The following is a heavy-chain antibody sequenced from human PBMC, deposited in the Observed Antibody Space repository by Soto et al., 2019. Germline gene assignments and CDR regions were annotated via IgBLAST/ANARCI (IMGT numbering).Heavy chain of an antibody. D-gene: IGHD3-22*01. CDR2: IYYSGST. CDR3: NYYDSSGYYSDDY. V-gene: IGHV4-31*03. CDR1: GGSISSGGYY. Sequence: SETLSLTCTVSGGSISSGGYYWSWIRQHPGKGLEWIGYIYYSGSTYYNPSLKSRVTISVDTSKNQFSLKLSSVTAADTAVYYCNYYDSSGYYSDDYWGQGTLVTVSS. J-gene: IGHJ4*02.